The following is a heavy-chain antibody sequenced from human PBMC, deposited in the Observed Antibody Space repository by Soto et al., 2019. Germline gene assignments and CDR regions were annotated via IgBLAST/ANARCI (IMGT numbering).Heavy chain of an antibody. V-gene: IGHV3-33*01. J-gene: IGHJ4*02. CDR3: ARDSGEGQLVEDGCFDY. CDR1: GFTFSSYG. CDR2: IWYDGSNK. D-gene: IGHD6-6*01. Sequence: GGSLRLSCAASGFTFSSYGMHWVRQAPGKGLEWVAVIWYDGSNKYYADSVKGRFTISRDNSKNTLYLQMNSLRAEDTAVYYCARDSGEGQLVEDGCFDYWGQGTLVTVSS.